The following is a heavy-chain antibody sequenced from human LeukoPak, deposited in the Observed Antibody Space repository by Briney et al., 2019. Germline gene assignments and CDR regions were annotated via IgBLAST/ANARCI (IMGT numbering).Heavy chain of an antibody. D-gene: IGHD5-18*01. CDR2: IYYSGST. J-gene: IGHJ4*02. Sequence: SGTLSLSCAVSGGPISSYYLSWIRQPPGKGLEWIGYIYYSGSTNYNPSLKSRVTISVDTSKNQSSLKLSSVTAADTAVYYCASTGYSYGFDYWGQGTLVTVSS. CDR1: GGPISSYY. CDR3: ASTGYSYGFDY. V-gene: IGHV4-59*01.